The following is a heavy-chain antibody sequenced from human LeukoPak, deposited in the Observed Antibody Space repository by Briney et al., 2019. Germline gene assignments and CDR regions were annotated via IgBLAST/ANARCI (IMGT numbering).Heavy chain of an antibody. J-gene: IGHJ3*02. CDR2: ISGSGGST. Sequence: PGGSLRLSCAASGFTFSSYAMSWVRQAPGKGLEWVSVISGSGGSTYYADSVKGRFTISRDNSKNTLYLQMNSLRAEDTAVYYCARDRLRWYANDSFDTWGQGTMVTVSS. V-gene: IGHV3-23*01. CDR1: GFTFSSYA. CDR3: ARDRLRWYANDSFDT. D-gene: IGHD4-23*01.